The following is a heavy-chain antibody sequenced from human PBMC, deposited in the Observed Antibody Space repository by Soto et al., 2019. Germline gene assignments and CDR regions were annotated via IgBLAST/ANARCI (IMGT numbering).Heavy chain of an antibody. CDR1: GGSISSYY. V-gene: IGHV4-59*08. CDR2: IYYSGST. J-gene: IGHJ4*02. Sequence: PSETLSLTCTVSGGSISSYYWRWIRQPPGKGLEWIGYIYYSGSTNYNPSLKSRVTISVDTSKNQFSLKLSSVTAADTAVYYCARTGVPGSWPPPYYFDYWGQGTLVTVSS. CDR3: ARTGVPGSWPPPYYFDY. D-gene: IGHD2-15*01.